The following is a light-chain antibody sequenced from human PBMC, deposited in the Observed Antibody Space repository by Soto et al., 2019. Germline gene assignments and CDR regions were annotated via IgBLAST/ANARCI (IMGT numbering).Light chain of an antibody. CDR2: DAS. V-gene: IGKV3-11*01. J-gene: IGKJ5*01. CDR1: QSVGSS. CDR3: QQGSNWIT. Sequence: EIVLTQSPATLSLFPGERATLSCRASQSVGSSLAWYQHKPGQAPRLLLYDASNRATGIPARFSGSGSVTDFTLTISSLEPEDLAVYYCQQGSNWITFGQGTRLEIE.